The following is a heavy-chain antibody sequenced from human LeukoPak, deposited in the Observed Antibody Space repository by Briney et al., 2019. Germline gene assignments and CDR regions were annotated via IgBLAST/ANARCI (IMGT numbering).Heavy chain of an antibody. CDR1: GGTFSSYA. Sequence: GASVKVSCKASGGTFSSYAISWVRQAPGQGLEWMGGIIPIFGTANYAQKFQGRVTITTDESTGTAYMELSSLRSEDTAVYYCASVYYYDSSGYYSWGYWGQGTLVTVSS. CDR2: IIPIFGTA. V-gene: IGHV1-69*05. CDR3: ASVYYYDSSGYYSWGY. D-gene: IGHD3-22*01. J-gene: IGHJ4*02.